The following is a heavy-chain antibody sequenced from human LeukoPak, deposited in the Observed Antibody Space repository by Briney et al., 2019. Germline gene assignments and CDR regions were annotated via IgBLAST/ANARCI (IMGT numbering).Heavy chain of an antibody. CDR1: GFTVSSNY. Sequence: GGSLRLSCVASGFTVSSNYMSWVRQAPAKGLEWVANINQDGSEKYYVDSVKGRFTISRDNAKNSMYLQMNSLRAEDTAVYYCARGFDGYYGFDIWGQGTMVTVSS. CDR3: ARGFDGYYGFDI. CDR2: INQDGSEK. D-gene: IGHD5-24*01. V-gene: IGHV3-7*05. J-gene: IGHJ3*02.